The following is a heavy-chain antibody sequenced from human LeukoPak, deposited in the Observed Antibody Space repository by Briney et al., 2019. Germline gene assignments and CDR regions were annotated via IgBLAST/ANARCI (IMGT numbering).Heavy chain of an antibody. D-gene: IGHD3-9*01. J-gene: IGHJ4*02. V-gene: IGHV4-34*01. CDR2: INHSGST. Sequence: PSETLSLTCAVYGGSFSGYCWSWIRQPPGKGLEWIGEINHSGSTNYNPSLKSRVTISVDTSKNQFSLKLSSVTAADTAVYYCARADYFDWLFPEYYFDYWGQGTLVTVSS. CDR1: GGSFSGYC. CDR3: ARADYFDWLFPEYYFDY.